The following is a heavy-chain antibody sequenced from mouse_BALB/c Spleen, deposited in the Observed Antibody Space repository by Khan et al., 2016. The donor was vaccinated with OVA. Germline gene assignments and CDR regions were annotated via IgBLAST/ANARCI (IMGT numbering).Heavy chain of an antibody. J-gene: IGHJ3*01. Sequence: LQQPGSELVRPGASVKLSCKASGYTFTSYWMHWVKQRHGQGLEWIGNIYPGSGSTNYDEKFKSKGTLTVDTSSSTAYKPLSSLTSADSAVYYCTRGGYYGKSLFAYWGQGTLVTVSA. CDR2: IYPGSGST. CDR1: GYTFTSYW. V-gene: IGHV1S22*01. CDR3: TRGGYYGKSLFAY. D-gene: IGHD2-1*01.